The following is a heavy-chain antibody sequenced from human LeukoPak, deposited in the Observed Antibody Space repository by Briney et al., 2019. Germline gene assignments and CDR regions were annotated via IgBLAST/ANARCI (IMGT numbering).Heavy chain of an antibody. V-gene: IGHV1-69*04. CDR3: ARDPDFWSGYYYMDV. Sequence: SVKVSCKASGGTFSSYTISWVRQAPGQGLEWMGRIIPILGIANYAQRFQGRVTITADKSTSTAYMELSSLRSEDTAVYYCARDPDFWSGYYYMDVWGKGTTVTVSS. J-gene: IGHJ6*03. CDR2: IIPILGIA. D-gene: IGHD3-3*01. CDR1: GGTFSSYT.